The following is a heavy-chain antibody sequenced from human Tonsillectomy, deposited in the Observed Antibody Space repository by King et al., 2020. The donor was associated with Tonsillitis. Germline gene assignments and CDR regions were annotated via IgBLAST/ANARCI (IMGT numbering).Heavy chain of an antibody. Sequence: VQLVQSGAEVKKPGSSVKVSCKAFGSTFSNYAISWVRQAPGQGLEWLGGIIPIFGSANYAQKFQGRVTITADESTSTAYMELGSLRSEGTAVYYCARGGSYYGDYWADYWGQGTLVTVSS. V-gene: IGHV1-69*01. CDR1: GSTFSNYA. J-gene: IGHJ4*02. D-gene: IGHD4-17*01. CDR2: IIPIFGSA. CDR3: ARGGSYYGDYWADY.